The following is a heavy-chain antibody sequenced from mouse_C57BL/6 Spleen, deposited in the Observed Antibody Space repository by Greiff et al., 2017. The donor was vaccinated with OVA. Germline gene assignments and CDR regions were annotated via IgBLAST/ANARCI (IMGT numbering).Heavy chain of an antibody. J-gene: IGHJ1*03. Sequence: VQLQESGAELVRPGTSVKMSCKASGYTFTNYWIGWAKQRPGHGLEWIGDIYPGGGYTNYNEKFKGKATLTADKSSSTAYMQFSSLTSEDSAIYYCARSGGNWYFDVWGTGTTVTVSS. D-gene: IGHD1-1*02. CDR3: ARSGGNWYFDV. CDR2: IYPGGGYT. CDR1: GYTFTNYW. V-gene: IGHV1-63*01.